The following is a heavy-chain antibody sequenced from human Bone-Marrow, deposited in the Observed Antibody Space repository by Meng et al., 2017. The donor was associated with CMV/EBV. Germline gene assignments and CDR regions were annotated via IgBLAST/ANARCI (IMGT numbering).Heavy chain of an antibody. J-gene: IGHJ4*02. CDR2: IRGRDGFP. CDR3: ARVDGLAVGYYFDY. D-gene: IGHD6-19*01. Sequence: GGSLRLSCAASGFTFSSYAMHWVRQAPGKGLEWVSRIRGRDGFPSYADSVKGRFTISRDISQNTLYLQMNSLRTEDTAVYHCARVDGLAVGYYFDYWGQGTLVTVSS. V-gene: IGHV3-23*01. CDR1: GFTFSSYA.